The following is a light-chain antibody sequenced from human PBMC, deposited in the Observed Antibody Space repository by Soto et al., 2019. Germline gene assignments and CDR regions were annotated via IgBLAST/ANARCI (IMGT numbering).Light chain of an antibody. CDR2: EDI. V-gene: IGLV2-23*01. CDR3: CSYACGTSLV. Sequence: QSALTQPASVSGSPGQSITISCTGTSSDVGSYNLVSWYQQHPGKAPKLMIYEDIERPSGVSNRFSGSKSGNTASLTISGLQTEAEADYYCCSYACGTSLVFGGGTKLTVL. CDR1: SSDVGSYNL. J-gene: IGLJ2*01.